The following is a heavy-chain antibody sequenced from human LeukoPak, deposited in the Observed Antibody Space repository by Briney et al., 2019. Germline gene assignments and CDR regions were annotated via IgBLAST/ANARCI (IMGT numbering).Heavy chain of an antibody. D-gene: IGHD3-9*01. CDR1: GFSFTTYW. V-gene: IGHV3-7*01. CDR3: ARNLFWRFDT. CDR2: INRDGNEK. J-gene: IGHJ5*02. Sequence: PGGSPRLSCAASGFSFTTYWMSWVRQAPGKGLEWVANINRDGNEKFYVDSVRGRFTISRDNAKNSLYLQMNSLRVEDTAVYYCARNLFWRFDTWGQGALVTVSS.